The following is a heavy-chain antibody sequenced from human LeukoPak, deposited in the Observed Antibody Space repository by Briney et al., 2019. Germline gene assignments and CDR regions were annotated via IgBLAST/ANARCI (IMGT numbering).Heavy chain of an antibody. V-gene: IGHV4-61*01. D-gene: IGHD4-17*01. Sequence: PSETLSLTCTVSGGSVSSGSYYWSWIRHPPGKGLEWIAYIYYSGSTNYNPSLRSRVTISVDTSKNQFSLKLSSVTAADTAVYYCARVVTTGSYFDYWGQGTLVTVSS. J-gene: IGHJ4*02. CDR3: ARVVTTGSYFDY. CDR1: GGSVSSGSYY. CDR2: IYYSGST.